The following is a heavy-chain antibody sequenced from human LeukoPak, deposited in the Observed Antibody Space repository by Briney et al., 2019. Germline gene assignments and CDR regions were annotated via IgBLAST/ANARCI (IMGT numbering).Heavy chain of an antibody. CDR2: ISAYNGNT. V-gene: IGHV1-18*01. D-gene: IGHD3-22*01. Sequence: ASVKVSCKASGYTFTSYGISWVRQAPGQGLEWMGWISAYNGNTNYAQKLQGRVTMTTDTSTSTAYMELRSLRSDDTAVYYCARAGPHYYDSSGQYPFDPWGQGTLVTVSS. CDR1: GYTFTSYG. CDR3: ARAGPHYYDSSGQYPFDP. J-gene: IGHJ5*02.